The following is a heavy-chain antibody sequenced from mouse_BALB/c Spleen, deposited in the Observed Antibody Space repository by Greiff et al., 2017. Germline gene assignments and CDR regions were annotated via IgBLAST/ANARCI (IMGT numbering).Heavy chain of an antibody. J-gene: IGHJ4*01. Sequence: EVKLMESGGGLVQPGGSRKLSCAASGFTFSSFGMPWVRQAPAKGLEWVAYISSGSSTIYYADTVKGRFTISRDNPKNTLFLQMTSLRSEDTAIYYCARSSHYRTTDTREAMDYWGQGTSVTVSS. CDR1: GFTFSSFG. CDR2: ISSGSSTI. D-gene: IGHD1-2*01. CDR3: ARSSHYRTTDTREAMDY. V-gene: IGHV5-17*02.